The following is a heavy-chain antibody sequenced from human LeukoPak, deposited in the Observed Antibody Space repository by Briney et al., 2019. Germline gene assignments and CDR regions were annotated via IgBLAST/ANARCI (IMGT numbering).Heavy chain of an antibody. CDR1: GGSISPFY. D-gene: IGHD1-1*01. CDR3: ARDSGRIHGYYYGMDV. J-gene: IGHJ6*02. Sequence: SETLSLTCTVSGGSISPFYWSWLRQPPGKGLEWIGYIYYSGSTNYNPSLKSRVTISVDTSKNQFSLKLSSVTAADTAAYYCARDSGRIHGYYYGMDVWGQGTTVTVSS. CDR2: IYYSGST. V-gene: IGHV4-59*01.